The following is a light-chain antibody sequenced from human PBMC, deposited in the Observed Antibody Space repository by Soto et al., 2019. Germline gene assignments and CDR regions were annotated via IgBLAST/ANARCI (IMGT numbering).Light chain of an antibody. J-gene: IGLJ1*01. CDR3: AAWDDSLNGGV. Sequence: QSVLTQPPSASGTPGQRVTISCSGSSSNIGSNTVNWYQQLPGTAPKLLIYSNNQWPSGVPDRFSGSKSGTSASLAISGLQSEDEADYYCAAWDDSLNGGVFGTGTKLTVL. CDR2: SNN. V-gene: IGLV1-44*01. CDR1: SSNIGSNT.